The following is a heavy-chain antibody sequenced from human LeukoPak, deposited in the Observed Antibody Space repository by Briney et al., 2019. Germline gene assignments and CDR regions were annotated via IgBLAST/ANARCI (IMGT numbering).Heavy chain of an antibody. D-gene: IGHD4-17*01. CDR2: INTNTGNP. CDR3: ARSNNDGDYLGVGFDY. CDR1: GYTFTSYA. Sequence: ASVKVSCKASGYTFTSYAMNWVRQAPGQGLEWMGWINTNTGNPTYAQGFTGRFVFSLDTSVSTAYLQISSLKTEDTAVYYCARSNNDGDYLGVGFDYWGQGILVTVSS. J-gene: IGHJ4*02. V-gene: IGHV7-4-1*02.